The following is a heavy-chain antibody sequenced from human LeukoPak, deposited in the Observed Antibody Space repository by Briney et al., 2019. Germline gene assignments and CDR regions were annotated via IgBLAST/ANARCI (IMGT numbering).Heavy chain of an antibody. Sequence: PGGSLRLSCAASGFTFSSYSMNWVRQAPGKGLEWVSSISSSSSYIYYADSVKGRFTISRDNAKNSLYLQMNSLRAEDTAVYYCAGEGDSSSYSWFAFDIWGQGTMVTVSS. J-gene: IGHJ3*02. CDR2: ISSSSSYI. D-gene: IGHD6-13*01. V-gene: IGHV3-21*01. CDR3: AGEGDSSSYSWFAFDI. CDR1: GFTFSSYS.